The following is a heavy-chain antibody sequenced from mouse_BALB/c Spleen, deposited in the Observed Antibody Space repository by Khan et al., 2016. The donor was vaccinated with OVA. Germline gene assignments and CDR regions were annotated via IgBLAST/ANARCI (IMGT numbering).Heavy chain of an antibody. CDR3: VRDGAYHRNDGWFAY. J-gene: IGHJ3*01. D-gene: IGHD2-14*01. Sequence: QMQLEESGAELARPGASVKMSCKASGYTFTSYTIHWIKLRPGQGLEWIGYINPSNGYTNYNQKFKDKATLTADKSSTTAYMELSSLTSDDSALXNGVRDGAYHRNDGWFAYWGQGTLVTVSA. CDR1: GYTFTSYT. V-gene: IGHV1-4*01. CDR2: INPSNGYT.